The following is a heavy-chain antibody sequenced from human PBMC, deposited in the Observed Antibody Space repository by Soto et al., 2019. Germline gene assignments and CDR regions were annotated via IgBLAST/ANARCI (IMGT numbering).Heavy chain of an antibody. CDR3: ARSPAVLIGSLIYNWFDP. Sequence: ASVKVSCKASGYTFTSYGISWVRQAPGQGLEWMGWISAYNGNTNYAQKLQGRVTMTTDTSTSTAYMELRSLRSDDTAVYHCARSPAVLIGSLIYNWFDPWGQGTLVTVSS. D-gene: IGHD3-9*01. CDR1: GYTFTSYG. J-gene: IGHJ5*02. V-gene: IGHV1-18*01. CDR2: ISAYNGNT.